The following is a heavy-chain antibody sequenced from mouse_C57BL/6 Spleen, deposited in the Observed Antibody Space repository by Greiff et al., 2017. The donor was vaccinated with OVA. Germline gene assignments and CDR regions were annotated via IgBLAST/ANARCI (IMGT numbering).Heavy chain of an antibody. J-gene: IGHJ3*01. D-gene: IGHD2-1*01. CDR2: ISNGGGST. V-gene: IGHV5-12*01. CDR1: GFTFSDYY. CDR3: ARPLYGNSWFAY. Sequence: DVKLVESGGGLVQPGGSLKLSCAASGFTFSDYYMYWVRQTPEKRLEWVAYISNGGGSTYYPDTVKGRFTISRDNAKNTLYLQMSRLKSEDTAMYYCARPLYGNSWFAYWGQGTLVTVSA.